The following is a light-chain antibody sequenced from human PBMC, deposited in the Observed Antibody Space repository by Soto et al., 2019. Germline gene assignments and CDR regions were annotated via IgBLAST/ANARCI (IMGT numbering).Light chain of an antibody. V-gene: IGKV3-20*01. CDR1: QSVTSSY. CDR2: AAS. J-gene: IGKJ1*01. Sequence: EIVLTQSRGTLSLSPGERATLSCRASQSVTSSYLAWYQQKPGRAPRLLIYAASSRATGIPDRFSGSGSGTDFTLTFSRLEPEDFAVYYCQQYGSSPRTFGQGTKVEIK. CDR3: QQYGSSPRT.